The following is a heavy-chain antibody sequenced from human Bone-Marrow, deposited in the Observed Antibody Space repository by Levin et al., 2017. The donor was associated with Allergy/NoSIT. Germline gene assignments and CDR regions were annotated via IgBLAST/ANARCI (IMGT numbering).Heavy chain of an antibody. D-gene: IGHD3/OR15-3a*01. Sequence: GASVKVSCKASGYTFISFDINWVRQAAGQGLEWMGWMNPNSGKTGYAQRFQDRVTMTRNTSTKIAYMELISLTSEDTAVYYCARGIGTGDVWGQGTTVTVSS. CDR1: GYTFISFD. V-gene: IGHV1-8*01. CDR2: MNPNSGKT. CDR3: ARGIGTGDV. J-gene: IGHJ6*02.